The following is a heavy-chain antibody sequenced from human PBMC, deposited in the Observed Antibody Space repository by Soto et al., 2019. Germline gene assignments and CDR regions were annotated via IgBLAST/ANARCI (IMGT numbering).Heavy chain of an antibody. Sequence: PSETLSLTCTVSGGSISSYYWIWIRQPPGKGLEWIGYIYYSGSTNYNPSLKSRVTISVDTSKNQFSLKLSSVTAADTAVYYCASGDYDSSGYYYGYWGQGTLVTVSS. CDR3: ASGDYDSSGYYYGY. V-gene: IGHV4-59*01. J-gene: IGHJ4*02. CDR1: GGSISSYY. CDR2: IYYSGST. D-gene: IGHD3-22*01.